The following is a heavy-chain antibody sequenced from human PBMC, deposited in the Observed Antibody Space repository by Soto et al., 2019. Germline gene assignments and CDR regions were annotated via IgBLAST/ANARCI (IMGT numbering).Heavy chain of an antibody. CDR1: GFTFTSSA. CDR2: IVVGSGNT. D-gene: IGHD6-19*01. CDR3: AADPHSSGWYSL. J-gene: IGHJ4*02. Sequence: SVKVSCKASGFTFTSSAVQWVRQARGQRLEWIGWIVVGSGNTNYAQKFQERVTITRDMSTSTAYMELSSLRSEDTAVYYCAADPHSSGWYSLWGQGTLVTVSS. V-gene: IGHV1-58*01.